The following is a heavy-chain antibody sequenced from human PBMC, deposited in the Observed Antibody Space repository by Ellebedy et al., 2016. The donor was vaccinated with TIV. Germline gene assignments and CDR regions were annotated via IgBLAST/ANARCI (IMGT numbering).Heavy chain of an antibody. CDR2: ISWDGGST. Sequence: GESLKISCAASGFTFDDYTMHWVRQAPGKGLEWVSLISWDGGSTYYADSVKGRFTISRDNSKNSLYLQMNSLRTEDTALYYCAKDRDGYKDYWGQGTLVTVSS. V-gene: IGHV3-43*01. D-gene: IGHD5-24*01. J-gene: IGHJ4*02. CDR1: GFTFDDYT. CDR3: AKDRDGYKDY.